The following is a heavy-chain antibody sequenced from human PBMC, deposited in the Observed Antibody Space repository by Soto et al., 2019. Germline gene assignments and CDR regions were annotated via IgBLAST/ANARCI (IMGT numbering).Heavy chain of an antibody. J-gene: IGHJ6*02. V-gene: IGHV1-69*01. Sequence: QVPLVQSGAKVKQPGSSVKVSCKASGGTFSSYAISWVRQAPGQGLEWMGGIIPIFGTANYAQKFQGRVTITADESTSKACMELRSLRSEDTAVYYCARGGIVVVPAASGGYYYYYGMDVWGQGTTVTVSS. D-gene: IGHD2-2*01. CDR3: ARGGIVVVPAASGGYYYYYGMDV. CDR2: IIPIFGTA. CDR1: GGTFSSYA.